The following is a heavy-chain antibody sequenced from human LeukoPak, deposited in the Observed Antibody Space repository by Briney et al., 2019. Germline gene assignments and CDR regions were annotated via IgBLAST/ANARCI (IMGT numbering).Heavy chain of an antibody. CDR1: GFTFDNYA. J-gene: IGHJ5*02. Sequence: GGSLRLSCAASGFTFDNYAMNWVRQAPCKGLEWVAVISYDGSNKYYADSVKGRFTISRDNSKNTLYLQMNSLRAEDTAVYYCAKPGVVGAMGNWFDPWGQGTLVTVSS. CDR3: AKPGVVGAMGNWFDP. CDR2: ISYDGSNK. D-gene: IGHD1-26*01. V-gene: IGHV3-30-3*02.